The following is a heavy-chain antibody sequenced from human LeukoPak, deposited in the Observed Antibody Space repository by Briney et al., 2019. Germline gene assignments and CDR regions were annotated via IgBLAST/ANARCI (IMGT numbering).Heavy chain of an antibody. CDR3: GSDHRQIGAFDI. Sequence: SETLSLTCTVSGGSISSGDYYWSWVRQPPGTGLEWLGYIYYSGSTYHNPSLKSRVTISVDTSKNQFSLKLSSVTAADAAVYYCGSDHRQIGAFDIWGQGTMVTVSS. CDR2: IYYSGST. D-gene: IGHD2-15*01. V-gene: IGHV4-30-4*08. J-gene: IGHJ3*02. CDR1: GGSISSGDYY.